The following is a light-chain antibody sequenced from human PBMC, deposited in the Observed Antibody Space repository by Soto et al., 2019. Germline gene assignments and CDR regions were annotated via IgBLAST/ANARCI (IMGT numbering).Light chain of an antibody. V-gene: IGKV1-33*01. CDR2: DAF. Sequence: DIQMTQSPSSLSAFVGDSITITCKASQDIENYLNWYQHKPGKAPKLLIYDAFKSDTGVPSRYSGSGSGTDFTFTINNLQPEVIATYFCQQFDSLPPTFGVGTRV. J-gene: IGKJ4*01. CDR1: QDIENY. CDR3: QQFDSLPPT.